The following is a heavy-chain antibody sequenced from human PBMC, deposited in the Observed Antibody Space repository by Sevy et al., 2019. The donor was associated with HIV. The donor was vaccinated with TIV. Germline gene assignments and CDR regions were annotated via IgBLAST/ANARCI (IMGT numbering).Heavy chain of an antibody. J-gene: IGHJ6*02. CDR2: ISSSSSTI. Sequence: GGSLSLSCAASGFTFSSYSMNWVRQAPGKGLEWVSYISSSSSTIYYADSVKGRFTISRDNAKNSLYLQMSSLRADDTALYYCARVPSTGRYGMDVWGQGTTVTVSS. V-gene: IGHV3-48*01. CDR3: ARVPSTGRYGMDV. D-gene: IGHD3-10*01. CDR1: GFTFSSYS.